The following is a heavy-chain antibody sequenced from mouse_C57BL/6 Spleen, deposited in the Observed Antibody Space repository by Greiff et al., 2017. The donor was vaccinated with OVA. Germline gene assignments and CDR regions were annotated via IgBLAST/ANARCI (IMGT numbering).Heavy chain of an antibody. CDR3: ARNYGSSPGYFDV. J-gene: IGHJ1*03. CDR1: GFTFSDYG. CDR2: ISSGSSTI. D-gene: IGHD1-1*01. V-gene: IGHV5-17*01. Sequence: EVKLEESGGGLVKPGGSLKLSCAASGFTFSDYGMHWVRQAPEKGLEWVAYISSGSSTIYYADTVKGRFTISRDNAKNTLFLQMTSLRSEDTAMYYCARNYGSSPGYFDVWGTGTTVTVSS.